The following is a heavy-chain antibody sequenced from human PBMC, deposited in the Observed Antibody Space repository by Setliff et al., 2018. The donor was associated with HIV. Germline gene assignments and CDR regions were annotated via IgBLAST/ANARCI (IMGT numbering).Heavy chain of an antibody. Sequence: ASVKVSCKASGYSFINYAMNWVRQAPGQGLEWMGWINTQTGSPTYAQAFTGRFVFSVDTSVTTTYLQISGLKADDTAVYYCARALYGEYGGDLNWLDPWGQGTLVTVS. J-gene: IGHJ5*02. V-gene: IGHV7-4-1*02. D-gene: IGHD4-17*01. CDR2: INTQTGSP. CDR1: GYSFINYA. CDR3: ARALYGEYGGDLNWLDP.